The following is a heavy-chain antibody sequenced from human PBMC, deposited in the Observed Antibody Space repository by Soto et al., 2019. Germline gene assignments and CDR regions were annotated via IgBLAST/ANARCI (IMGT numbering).Heavy chain of an antibody. CDR3: ARGEGGYNSGAFDI. V-gene: IGHV1-69*13. D-gene: IGHD5-12*01. J-gene: IGHJ3*02. CDR2: IIPIFGTA. Sequence: ASVKVSCKASGGTFSSYAISWVRQAPGQGLEWMGGIIPIFGTANYAQKFQGRVTITADESTSTAYMELSSLRSEDTAVYYCARGEGGYNSGAFDIWGQGTMVTVSS. CDR1: GGTFSSYA.